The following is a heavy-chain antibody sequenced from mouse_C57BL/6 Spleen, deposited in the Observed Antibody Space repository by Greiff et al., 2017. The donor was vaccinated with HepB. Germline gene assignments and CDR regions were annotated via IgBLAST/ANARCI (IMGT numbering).Heavy chain of an antibody. D-gene: IGHD4-1*01. CDR3: ARRELNSYFDY. CDR1: GYAFSSYW. V-gene: IGHV1-80*01. J-gene: IGHJ2*01. CDR2: IYPGDGDT. Sequence: VKLQESGAELVKPGASVKISCKASGYAFSSYWMNWVKQRPGKGLEWIGQIYPGDGDTNYNGKFKGKATLTADKSSSTAYMQLSSLTSEDSAVYFCARRELNSYFDYWGQGTTLTVSS.